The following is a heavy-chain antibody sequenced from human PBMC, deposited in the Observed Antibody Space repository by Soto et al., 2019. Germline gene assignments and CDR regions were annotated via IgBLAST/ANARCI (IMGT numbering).Heavy chain of an antibody. CDR3: ARDASLCGGDCYSGAGHDY. D-gene: IGHD2-21*02. Sequence: GGSLRLSWAASGCTFSDYYMSWIRQDPGKGLEWVSYISGTGDTIYYADSVKGRFTISRDNAKNSLYLQMNSLRAEDTAVYYCARDASLCGGDCYSGAGHDYWGQGTLVTVSS. CDR2: ISGTGDTI. CDR1: GCTFSDYY. V-gene: IGHV3-11*04. J-gene: IGHJ4*02.